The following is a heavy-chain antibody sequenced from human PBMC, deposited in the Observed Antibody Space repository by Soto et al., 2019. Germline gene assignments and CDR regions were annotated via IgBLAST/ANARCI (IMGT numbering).Heavy chain of an antibody. CDR1: GDFISNGGYY. CDR2: IYYSGNT. V-gene: IGHV4-31*03. J-gene: IGHJ5*02. D-gene: IGHD2-2*01. CDR3: ARRSSNEGRRWFDT. Sequence: PSETLSLTCTVSGDFISNGGYYWSWIRQHPGKGLEWIGYIYYSGNTYYNPSLKSRVTISVDTSKNQFSLNLSSVTAADTAVYFCARRSSNEGRRWFDTWGQGALVTVSS.